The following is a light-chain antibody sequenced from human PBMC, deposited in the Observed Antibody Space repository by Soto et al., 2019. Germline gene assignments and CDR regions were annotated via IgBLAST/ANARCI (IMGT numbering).Light chain of an antibody. CDR3: QLWDGGSGHRV. CDR1: NIGSKS. V-gene: IGLV3-21*04. J-gene: IGLJ2*01. CDR2: YDR. Sequence: SYVLTQPPSVSVAPGKAARITCGGNNIGSKSVHWYQQKPGQAPLPVIYYDRDRPSGIPERFSGSNSGNTATLTISRVEAGDEADYYCQLWDGGSGHRVFGGGTKLTVL.